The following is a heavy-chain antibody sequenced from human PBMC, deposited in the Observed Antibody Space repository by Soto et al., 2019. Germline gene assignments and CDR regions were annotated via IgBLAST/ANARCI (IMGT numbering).Heavy chain of an antibody. CDR3: ARDDYPASGLNY. CDR1: GGVLSSYT. Sequence: QVQVVQSGAEVKKPGSSVKVSCKAPGGVLSSYTLNWVRQAPGQGLEWMGGIVPMFGTTTYAQKFQGRVTITADLSTPTAYRELSSLRSDDTAVYSWARDDYPASGLNYGGKETLVPVSS. J-gene: IGHJ4*02. D-gene: IGHD4-17*01. CDR2: IVPMFGTT. V-gene: IGHV1-69*01.